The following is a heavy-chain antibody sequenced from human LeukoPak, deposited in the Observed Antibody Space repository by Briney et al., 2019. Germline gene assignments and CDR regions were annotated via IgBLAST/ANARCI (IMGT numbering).Heavy chain of an antibody. CDR3: ARSVDIAMVTFDY. Sequence: KPSETLSLTCTVSGGSVSSGSYYWSWIRQPPGKGLEWIGYIYYSGSTNYNPSLKSRVTISVDTSKNQFSLRLSSVTAADTAVYYCARSVDIAMVTFDYWGQGTLVTVSS. J-gene: IGHJ4*02. CDR1: GGSVSSGSYY. D-gene: IGHD5-18*01. V-gene: IGHV4-61*01. CDR2: IYYSGST.